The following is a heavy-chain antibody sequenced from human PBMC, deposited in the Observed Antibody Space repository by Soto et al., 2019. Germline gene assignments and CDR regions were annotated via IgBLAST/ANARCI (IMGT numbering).Heavy chain of an antibody. CDR1: GFTFNKYG. D-gene: IGHD3-10*01. CDR3: ARAGVENWLDP. J-gene: IGHJ5*02. V-gene: IGHV3-33*01. CDR2: IWYDGSND. Sequence: QVQLVESGGGVVQPGRSLRLSCEGSGFTFNKYGMHWVRQAPGKGLEWVAIIWYDGSNDFYADSVKGRFTISKDNSKNKVYLEMDSRRVEDTGIYYCARAGVENWLDPWGQGTLVTVS.